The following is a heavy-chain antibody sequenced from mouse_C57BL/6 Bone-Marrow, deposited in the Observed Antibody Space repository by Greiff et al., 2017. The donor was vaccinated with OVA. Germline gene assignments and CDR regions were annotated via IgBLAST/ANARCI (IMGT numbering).Heavy chain of an antibody. Sequence: EVQLVESGGGLVQPGGSLKLSCAASGFTFSDYGMAWVRQAPRKGPEWVAFISNLAYSIYYADNVTGRFTISRENAKNTLYLEMSSLRSEDTAMYYCARDGYYPYWYFDVWGTGTTVTVSS. CDR2: ISNLAYSI. D-gene: IGHD2-3*01. CDR3: ARDGYYPYWYFDV. V-gene: IGHV5-15*01. CDR1: GFTFSDYG. J-gene: IGHJ1*03.